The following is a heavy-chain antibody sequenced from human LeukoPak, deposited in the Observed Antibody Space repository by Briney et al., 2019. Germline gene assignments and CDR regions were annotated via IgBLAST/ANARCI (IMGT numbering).Heavy chain of an antibody. CDR1: GFTFSSYS. Sequence: GGSLRLSCAASGFTFSSYSMNWVRQAPGKGLEWVSSISSRSGDIYYADSVKGRFTISRDNAKNSLYLQMNSLRAEDTAVYYCASPLYYDTRGFYQVFDWGQGTLVTVPS. CDR2: ISSRSGDI. J-gene: IGHJ4*02. D-gene: IGHD3-22*01. V-gene: IGHV3-21*01. CDR3: ASPLYYDTRGFYQVFD.